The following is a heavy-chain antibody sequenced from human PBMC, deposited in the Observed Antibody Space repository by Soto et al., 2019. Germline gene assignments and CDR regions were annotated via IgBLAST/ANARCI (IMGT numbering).Heavy chain of an antibody. CDR3: AKDRLPRLPYQLPPGLFDY. Sequence: GGSLRLSCAASGFTFSSYAMSWVRQAPGKGLEWVSAISGSGGSTYYADSVKGRFTISRDNSKNTLYLQMNSLRAEDTAVYYCAKDRLPRLPYQLPPGLFDYGGRGTLVPVSS. CDR2: ISGSGGST. J-gene: IGHJ4*02. D-gene: IGHD2-2*01. V-gene: IGHV3-23*01. CDR1: GFTFSSYA.